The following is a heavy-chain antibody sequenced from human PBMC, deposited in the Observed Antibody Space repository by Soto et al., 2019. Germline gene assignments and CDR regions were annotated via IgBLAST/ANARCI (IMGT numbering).Heavy chain of an antibody. CDR1: GGSISSGDYY. V-gene: IGHV4-30-4*01. J-gene: IGHJ4*02. Sequence: QVQLQESGPGLVKPSQTLSLTCTVSGGSISSGDYYWSWIRQPPGKGLEWIGYIYYSGSTYYNPSLKSRVTISVDTSKNQFSLNLSAVTAADTAVYYCAREPYCGGDCYAGFIDYWGQGTLVTVSS. D-gene: IGHD2-21*02. CDR2: IYYSGST. CDR3: AREPYCGGDCYAGFIDY.